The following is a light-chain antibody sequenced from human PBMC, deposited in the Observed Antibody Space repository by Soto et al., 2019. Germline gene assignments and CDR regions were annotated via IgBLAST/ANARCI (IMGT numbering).Light chain of an antibody. Sequence: QSVLTQPPSVSALPGQTVTISCSGSSSNIVSNYVSWYQQLTGSAPKLLIYDNNKRPSGIPDRFSCSKSGTSATLGITGLQTGDEADYYCGTCDSSLSAGVFGGGSTHTVL. CDR1: SSNIVSNY. J-gene: IGLJ3*02. CDR2: DNN. V-gene: IGLV1-51*01. CDR3: GTCDSSLSAGV.